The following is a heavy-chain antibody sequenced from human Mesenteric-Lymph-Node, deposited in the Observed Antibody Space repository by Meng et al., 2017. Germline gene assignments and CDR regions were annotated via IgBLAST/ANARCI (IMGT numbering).Heavy chain of an antibody. CDR2: VSPTSGSL. D-gene: IGHD2/OR15-2a*01. CDR3: ARDHGFLNWFDP. Sequence: VQLVECGGGLVKAGGSLRLSCAASGFTFSDYYMTWIRQPPGQGLEWLASVSPTSGSLYFADSVKGRFSISRDNAKNSVSLQMNSLRLEDTAVYYCARDHGFLNWFDPWGQGTLVTVSS. CDR1: GFTFSDYY. V-gene: IGHV3-11*04. J-gene: IGHJ5*02.